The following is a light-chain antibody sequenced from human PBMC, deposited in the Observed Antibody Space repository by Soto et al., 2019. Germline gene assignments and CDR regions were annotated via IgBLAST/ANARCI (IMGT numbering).Light chain of an antibody. CDR3: QQYGSSRFT. V-gene: IGKV3-20*01. CDR2: GAS. Sequence: EIVLTQSPGTLSLSPGERATLSCRASQCVSSSYLAWYQQKPGQAPRLLIYGASSRATGIPDRFSGSGSWKYFTLTSSILEPEDFAVYYCQQYGSSRFTFCPGTKVDIK. CDR1: QCVSSSY. J-gene: IGKJ3*01.